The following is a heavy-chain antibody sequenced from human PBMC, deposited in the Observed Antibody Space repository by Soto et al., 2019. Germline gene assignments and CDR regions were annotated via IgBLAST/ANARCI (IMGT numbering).Heavy chain of an antibody. CDR3: VRFVPRVAFDI. CDR2: IYYSGST. Sequence: SETLSLTCTVSGGSISSYYWSWIRQPPGKGLEWIGYIYYSGSTNYNPSLKSRVTISVDTSKNQFSLKLGSVTAADTAVYYCVRFVPRVAFDIWGQGTMVTVSS. J-gene: IGHJ3*02. CDR1: GGSISSYY. V-gene: IGHV4-59*01.